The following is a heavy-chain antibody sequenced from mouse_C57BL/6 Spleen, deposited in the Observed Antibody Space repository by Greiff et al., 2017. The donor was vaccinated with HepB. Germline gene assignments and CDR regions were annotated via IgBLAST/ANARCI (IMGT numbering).Heavy chain of an antibody. V-gene: IGHV5-4*01. Sequence: VQLKESGGGLVKPGGSLKLSCAASGFTFSSYAMSWVRQTPEKRLEWVATISDGGSYTYYPDNVKGRFTISRDNAKNNLYLQMSHLKSEDTAMYYCARGDGSSPYYAMDYWGQGTSVTVSS. CDR1: GFTFSSYA. CDR3: ARGDGSSPYYAMDY. CDR2: ISDGGSYT. D-gene: IGHD1-1*01. J-gene: IGHJ4*01.